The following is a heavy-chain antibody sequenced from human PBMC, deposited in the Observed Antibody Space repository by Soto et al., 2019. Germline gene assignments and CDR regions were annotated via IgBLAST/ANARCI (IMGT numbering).Heavy chain of an antibody. V-gene: IGHV1-18*01. CDR1: GYTFTNYG. Sequence: QVHLVQSGAAVKKPGASVKVSCKASGYTFTNYGISWVRQAPGEGLEWVGWINTSNDNKLYAQKLQGRLTLTTDTSTSTAYMDLTTLISDDTAVYFCARDPGAASFDFWAQGTLVTVSS. J-gene: IGHJ4*02. CDR3: ARDPGAASFDF. CDR2: INTSNDNK. D-gene: IGHD2-15*01.